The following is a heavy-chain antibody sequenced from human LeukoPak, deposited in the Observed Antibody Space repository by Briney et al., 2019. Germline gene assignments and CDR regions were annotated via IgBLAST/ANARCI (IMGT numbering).Heavy chain of an antibody. Sequence: SVKVSCKASGYTFTSYYMHWVRQAPGQGLEWMGGIIPIFGTANYAQKFQGRVTITADKSTSTAYMELSSLRSEDTAVYYCAREDHGPLDYWGQGTLVTVSS. CDR1: GYTFTSYY. CDR2: IIPIFGTA. J-gene: IGHJ4*02. CDR3: AREDHGPLDY. V-gene: IGHV1-69*06. D-gene: IGHD4-17*01.